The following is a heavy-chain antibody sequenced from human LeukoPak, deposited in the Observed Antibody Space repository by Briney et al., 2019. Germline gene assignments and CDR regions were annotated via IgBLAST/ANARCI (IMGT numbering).Heavy chain of an antibody. CDR1: GYSFTSYW. V-gene: IGHV5-51*01. Sequence: GESLKISCKGSGYSFTSYWIGWVRQMPGKGLEWMGIIYPGDSDTRYSPSFQGQVTISADKSISTAYLQWSSLKASDTAMYYCARGQYYDSSGYYPYYFDYWGQGTLVIVSS. CDR3: ARGQYYDSSGYYPYYFDY. CDR2: IYPGDSDT. J-gene: IGHJ4*02. D-gene: IGHD3-22*01.